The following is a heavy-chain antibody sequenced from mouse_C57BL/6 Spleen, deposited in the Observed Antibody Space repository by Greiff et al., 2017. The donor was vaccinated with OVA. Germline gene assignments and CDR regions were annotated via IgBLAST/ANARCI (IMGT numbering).Heavy chain of an antibody. J-gene: IGHJ2*01. Sequence: EVQLQQSGAELVRPGASVKLSCTASGFNIKDDYMHWVKQRTEQGLEWIGWIDPENGDTEYASKFQGKATITADTSSNTAYLQLSSLTSEDTAVYYCTTGGYRYYFDYWGQGTTLTVSS. D-gene: IGHD2-14*01. CDR3: TTGGYRYYFDY. V-gene: IGHV14-4*01. CDR1: GFNIKDDY. CDR2: IDPENGDT.